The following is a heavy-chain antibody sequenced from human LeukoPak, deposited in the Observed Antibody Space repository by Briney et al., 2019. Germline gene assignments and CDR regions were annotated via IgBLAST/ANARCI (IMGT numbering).Heavy chain of an antibody. CDR2: ISSSSSYI. D-gene: IGHD2-2*01. V-gene: IGHV3-21*01. CDR1: GFTFSSYA. CDR3: ARGGGYCSSTSCNWFDP. Sequence: GGSLRLSCAASGFTFSSYAMSWVRQAPGKGLEWVSSISSSSSYIYYADSVKGRFTISRDNAKNSLYLQMNSLRAEDTAVYYCARGGGYCSSTSCNWFDPWGQGTLVTVSS. J-gene: IGHJ5*02.